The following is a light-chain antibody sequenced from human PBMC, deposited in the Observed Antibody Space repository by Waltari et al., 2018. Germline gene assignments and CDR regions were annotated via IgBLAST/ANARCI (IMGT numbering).Light chain of an antibody. CDR1: SSDVGGYNY. CDR3: SSYTTSSRV. V-gene: IGLV2-14*03. CDR2: DVS. J-gene: IGLJ3*02. Sequence: QSALTQPASVSGSPGQSITFSCTGTSSDVGGYNYVSWYQQHPGKAPKLMIYDVSNRPSGVPNRFSGSKSGNTASLTISGLQAEDEADYYCSSYTTSSRVFGGGTKLTVL.